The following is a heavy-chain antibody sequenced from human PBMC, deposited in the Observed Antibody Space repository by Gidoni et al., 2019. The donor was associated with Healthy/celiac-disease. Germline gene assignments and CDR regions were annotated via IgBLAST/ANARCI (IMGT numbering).Heavy chain of an antibody. J-gene: IGHJ6*02. CDR2: IDWDDDT. D-gene: IGHD3-3*01. Sequence: QVTLRESGPALVKPTQTLTLTCTFSGVSRSNSGMCVSWIRQPPGKAREWLSRIDWDDDTYYSTSLKTRLTISKDTSKTQVVLTSTNMDPVDTAPYSCARISAAIFGTDGMDVWGQGPTVTVSS. CDR1: GVSRSNSGMC. CDR3: ARISAAIFGTDGMDV. V-gene: IGHV2-70*15.